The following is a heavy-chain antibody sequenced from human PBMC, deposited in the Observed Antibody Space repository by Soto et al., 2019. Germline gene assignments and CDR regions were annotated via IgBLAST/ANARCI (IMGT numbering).Heavy chain of an antibody. J-gene: IGHJ4*02. Sequence: QVQLVESGGGVVQPGKSLRLSCAASGFSFNSYGMHWVRQAPGKGLEWVAFIWFDGSSKYYADSVKGRFTISRENSKNTLYLQMDSLRADDTALYYCARRDSAGSGGYFGLFDSWGQGTLVTVSS. V-gene: IGHV3-33*01. CDR2: IWFDGSSK. CDR3: ARRDSAGSGGYFGLFDS. CDR1: GFSFNSYG. D-gene: IGHD3-10*01.